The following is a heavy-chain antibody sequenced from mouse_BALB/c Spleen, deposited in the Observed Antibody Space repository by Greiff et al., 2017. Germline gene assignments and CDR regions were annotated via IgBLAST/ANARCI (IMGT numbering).Heavy chain of an antibody. J-gene: IGHJ4*01. V-gene: IGHV5-4*02. Sequence: EVKLVESGGGLVKPGGSLKLSCAASGFTFSDYYMYWVRQTPEKRLEWVATISDGGSYTYYPDSVKGRFTISRDNAKNNLYLQMSSLKSEDTAMYYCARYRYDVLYAMDYWGQGTSVTVSA. CDR3: ARYRYDVLYAMDY. CDR1: GFTFSDYY. CDR2: ISDGGSYT. D-gene: IGHD2-14*01.